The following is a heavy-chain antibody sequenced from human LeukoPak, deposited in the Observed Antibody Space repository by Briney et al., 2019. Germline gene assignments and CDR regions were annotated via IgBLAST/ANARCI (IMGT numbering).Heavy chain of an antibody. J-gene: IGHJ4*02. CDR1: GGSITSTXX. V-gene: IGHV4-4*02. CDR2: XXHSGXT. CDR3: ARVGDGDSSPFGFDY. D-gene: IGHD4-17*01. Sequence: PSGTLSLTCAXSGGSITSTXXXXXXXQPPXXXXXXXXXXXHSGXTNYNPSLKXRVTISVDKSKNQFSLDLSSVTAADTAVYYCARVGDGDSSPFGFDYWGQGTLVTVSS.